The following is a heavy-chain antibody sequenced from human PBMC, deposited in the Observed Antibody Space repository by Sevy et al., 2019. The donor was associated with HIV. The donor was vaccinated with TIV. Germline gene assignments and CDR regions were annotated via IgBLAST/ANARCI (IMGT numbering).Heavy chain of an antibody. CDR1: GYMFSDYN. D-gene: IGHD1-20*01. CDR3: VREDHNGRRTLLSFGI. Sequence: ASVKVSCKATGYMFSDYNMHWVRQAPGQGLEWMALINPNSGVTIYAQKFRGRVSLTRDTYMSTAYIELSALTSDDTAVYYCVREDHNGRRTLLSFGIWGQGTMVSASS. J-gene: IGHJ3*02. CDR2: INPNSGVT. V-gene: IGHV1-2*06.